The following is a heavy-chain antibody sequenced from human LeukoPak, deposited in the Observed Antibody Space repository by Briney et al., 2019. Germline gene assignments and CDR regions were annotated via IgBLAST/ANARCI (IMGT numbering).Heavy chain of an antibody. V-gene: IGHV1-2*02. CDR1: GYTFTGYY. D-gene: IGHD3-22*01. CDR3: ARDRRYDSSGYSGY. J-gene: IGHJ4*02. Sequence: ASVKVSCKASGYTFTGYYMHWVRQAPRQGLEWMGWINPNSGGTNYAQKFQGRVTMTRDTSISTAYMELSRLRSDDTAVYYCARDRRYDSSGYSGYWGQGTLVTVSS. CDR2: INPNSGGT.